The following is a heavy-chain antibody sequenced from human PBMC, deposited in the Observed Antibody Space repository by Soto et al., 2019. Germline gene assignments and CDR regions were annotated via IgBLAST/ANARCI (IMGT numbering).Heavy chain of an antibody. J-gene: IGHJ4*02. CDR3: ARGAVMPDS. CDR2: ISASGGST. D-gene: IGHD3-16*01. V-gene: IGHV3-23*01. Sequence: EVQLLESGGGLEQPGGSLRLSCAASGFTFESFAMTWVRQAPGKGLEWVSAISASGGSTFYADSVKGRFTISRDSSKNTLYLQMNSLRAEDTAVYYCARGAVMPDSWGQGTLVTVSS. CDR1: GFTFESFA.